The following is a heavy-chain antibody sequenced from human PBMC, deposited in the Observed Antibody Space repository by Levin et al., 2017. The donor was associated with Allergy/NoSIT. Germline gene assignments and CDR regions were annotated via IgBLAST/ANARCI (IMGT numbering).Heavy chain of an antibody. D-gene: IGHD3-16*02. CDR3: ARGGPPNYDYNWGSYRDGYFDY. Sequence: SCTGSGFTFGDYAMSWVRQAPGKGLEWVGFIRNKAHGGTTEYAASVKGRLTISRDDSKSIAYLQMNSLKTEDTAVYFCARGGPPNYDYNWGSYRDGYFDYWGQRTLVTVSS. CDR2: IRNKAHGGTT. V-gene: IGHV3-49*04. CDR1: GFTFGDYA. J-gene: IGHJ4*02.